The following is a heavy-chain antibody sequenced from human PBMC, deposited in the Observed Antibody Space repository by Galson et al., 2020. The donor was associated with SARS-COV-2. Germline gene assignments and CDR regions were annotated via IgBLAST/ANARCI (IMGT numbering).Heavy chain of an antibody. CDR2: INYGGST. Sequence: SATLSLTCAVYGASSSGSSWTWIRQPPGQGPEWIGEINYGGSTNYNPSLTSRVTISIDTSKNQFSLKLSSVTAADTAVYYCARGAPGYWGQGTLVTVSS. CDR3: ARGAPGY. D-gene: IGHD3-10*01. J-gene: IGHJ4*02. V-gene: IGHV4-34*01. CDR1: GASSSGSS.